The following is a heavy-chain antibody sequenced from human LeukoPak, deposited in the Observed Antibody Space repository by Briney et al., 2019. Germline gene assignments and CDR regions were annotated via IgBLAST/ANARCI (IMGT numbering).Heavy chain of an antibody. CDR3: ARGIRRTNTGYSSSWYFDY. CDR2: ISGSGAST. D-gene: IGHD6-13*01. Sequence: PGGSLRLSCLTSGFTLSTNAMSWVRQAPGKGLEWISGISGSGASTYYADSVKGRFTISRDDSRNTLYLQMNSLRAEDTAVYYCARGIRRTNTGYSSSWYFDYWGQGTLVTVSS. V-gene: IGHV3-23*01. J-gene: IGHJ4*02. CDR1: GFTLSTNA.